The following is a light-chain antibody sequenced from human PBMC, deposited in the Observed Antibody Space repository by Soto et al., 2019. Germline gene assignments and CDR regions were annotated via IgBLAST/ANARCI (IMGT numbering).Light chain of an antibody. CDR2: KAS. V-gene: IGKV1-5*03. CDR3: QQYNTYPWT. CDR1: QSISSW. J-gene: IGKJ1*01. Sequence: DIQMTQSPSTLSASVGDRVTITCRASQSISSWLAWYQQKPGKAPKLLIYKASSVESGVPSRFSGSGSGTEFTLTINSLQPDDFATYYCQQYNTYPWTFGQGTKVEIK.